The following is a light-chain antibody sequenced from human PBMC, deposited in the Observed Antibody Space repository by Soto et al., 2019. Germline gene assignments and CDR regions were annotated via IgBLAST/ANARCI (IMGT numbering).Light chain of an antibody. CDR1: SSDIGAYNF. CDR2: DVN. Sequence: QSVLTQPGSVSGSPGQSITISCTGTSSDIGAYNFVSWYQQHPGKAPKLMPYDVNIRPSGVSNRFSGSKSGYTASLTISGLQAEDEADYYCTSWTTSTTMIFGGGTKVTVL. CDR3: TSWTTSTTMI. J-gene: IGLJ2*01. V-gene: IGLV2-14*03.